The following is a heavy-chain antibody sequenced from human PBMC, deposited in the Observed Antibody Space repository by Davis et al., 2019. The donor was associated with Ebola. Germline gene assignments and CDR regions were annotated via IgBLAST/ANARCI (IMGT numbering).Heavy chain of an antibody. CDR1: GGSISSYY. Sequence: PSETLSLTCTVSGGSISSYYWSWIRQPPGKGLEWIGYIYYSGSTNYNPSLKSRVTISVDTSKDQFSLKVSSVTAADTAVYYCARGDRWAVAPFDYWGQGTLVTVSS. CDR3: ARGDRWAVAPFDY. CDR2: IYYSGST. J-gene: IGHJ4*02. V-gene: IGHV4-59*01. D-gene: IGHD6-19*01.